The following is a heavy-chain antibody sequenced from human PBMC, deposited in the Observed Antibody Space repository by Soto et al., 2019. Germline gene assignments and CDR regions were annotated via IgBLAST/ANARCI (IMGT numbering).Heavy chain of an antibody. CDR2: ITSSGDRA. V-gene: IGHV3-48*03. CDR1: GYTFSYYE. Sequence: EVQLVESGGGLAQPGGSLRLPCEAFGYTFSYYEMNWVRQAPGKGLEWISYITSSGDRAQYADSVKGRFTISRDNTKNLLYLQMTSLSAEDTGLYYCARDIFDNWGQGTLVTVSS. J-gene: IGHJ4*02. CDR3: ARDIFDN.